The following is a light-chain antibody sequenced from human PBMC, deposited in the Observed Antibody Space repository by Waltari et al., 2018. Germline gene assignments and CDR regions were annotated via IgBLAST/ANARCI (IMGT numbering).Light chain of an antibody. J-gene: IGKJ1*01. V-gene: IGKV1-5*03. CDR1: QSIAIW. CDR2: EAS. Sequence: DIQMTQSPSTLSPSVGDRVTITCRASQSIAIWLAWYQQEPGKAPNLLIYEASNLGSGVPSRFSGSGSGTQFTLTISSLQPDVFATYYCQQYKTYPWTFGQGTKVEIK. CDR3: QQYKTYPWT.